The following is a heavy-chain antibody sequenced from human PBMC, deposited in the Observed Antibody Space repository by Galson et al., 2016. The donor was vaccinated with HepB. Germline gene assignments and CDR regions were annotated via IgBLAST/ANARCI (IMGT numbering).Heavy chain of an antibody. V-gene: IGHV3-21*01. CDR2: VNTSNGNI. Sequence: SLRLSCEASGFTFSNSGMNWVRQAPGKGLEWISSVNTSNGNINYAHSVKGRFTISRDTSKNTPYFYMINLTAGDTAIYYCAKHGGLDDWGQGALVTVSP. J-gene: IGHJ4*02. D-gene: IGHD3/OR15-3a*01. CDR3: AKHGGLDD. CDR1: GFTFSNSG.